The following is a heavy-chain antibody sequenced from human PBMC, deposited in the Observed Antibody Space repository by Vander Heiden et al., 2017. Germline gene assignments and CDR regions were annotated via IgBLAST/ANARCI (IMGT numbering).Heavy chain of an antibody. V-gene: IGHV4-4*07. J-gene: IGHJ5*02. D-gene: IGHD3-10*01. CDR3: ARDRGGERGGIWCDP. CDR1: GGSLGSDY. CDR2: IHYSGTT. Sequence: QVQLQESGPGLEKPSETLSLTCTVSGGSLGSDYWNWVRQPAGKGLEWIGRIHYSGTTNYNPSLKSRVTMSADTTNNQFSLKLNSVTAADTAVYYCARDRGGERGGIWCDPWGQGTLVTVSS.